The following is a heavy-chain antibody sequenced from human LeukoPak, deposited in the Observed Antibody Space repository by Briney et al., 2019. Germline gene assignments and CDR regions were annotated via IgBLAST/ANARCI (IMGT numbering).Heavy chain of an antibody. CDR2: IYYSGST. CDR3: ARIGITMVRGDIGHGAFDI. J-gene: IGHJ3*02. Sequence: SETLSLTCTVSGGFISSSSYYWGWIRQPPGKGLEWIGNIYYSGSTYYNPSLKSRVTISVDTSKNQFSLNLSSVTAADTAMYYCARIGITMVRGDIGHGAFDIWGQGTMVTVSS. CDR1: GGFISSSSYY. V-gene: IGHV4-39*07. D-gene: IGHD3-10*01.